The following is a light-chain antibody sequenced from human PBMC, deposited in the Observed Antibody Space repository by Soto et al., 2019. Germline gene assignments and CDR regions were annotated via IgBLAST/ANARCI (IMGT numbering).Light chain of an antibody. CDR1: QTVRNNY. CDR2: DAS. Sequence: EFVLTQSPGTLSLSPGERATLSCRASQTVRNNYLAWYQQKPGQAPRLLIYDASSRATGIPDRFSGGGSGTDFTLTISRLEPEDFAVYYCQQYNNRPPLTFGGGTKVDIK. V-gene: IGKV3D-20*02. CDR3: QQYNNRPPLT. J-gene: IGKJ4*01.